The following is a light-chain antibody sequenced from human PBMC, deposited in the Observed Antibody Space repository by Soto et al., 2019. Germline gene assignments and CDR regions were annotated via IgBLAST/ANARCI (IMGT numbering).Light chain of an antibody. J-gene: IGKJ1*01. Sequence: IVMTQSPATLSVSLGERATLSCGASQSVSSNLAWYQQKPGQAPRLLIYGASTRATGIPARFSGSGSGTEFTLTISSLQSEDFAVYYCQQYNNWPPWTFGQGTKVDIK. V-gene: IGKV3-15*01. CDR2: GAS. CDR1: QSVSSN. CDR3: QQYNNWPPWT.